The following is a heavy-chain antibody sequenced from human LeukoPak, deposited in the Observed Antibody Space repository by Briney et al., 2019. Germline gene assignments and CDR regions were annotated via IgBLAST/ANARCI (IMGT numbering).Heavy chain of an antibody. CDR2: IRSSINTI. J-gene: IGHJ4*02. D-gene: IGHD7-27*01. V-gene: IGHV3-48*01. CDR3: VRDSNWGFDY. CDR1: GFTFSNAW. Sequence: EGSLRLSCAASGFTFSNAWMNWVRQAPGKGLEWVSYIRSSINTIYYADSVKGRFTISRDNAKNSLYLQMNSLRAEDTAVYYCVRDSNWGFDYWGQGTLVTVSS.